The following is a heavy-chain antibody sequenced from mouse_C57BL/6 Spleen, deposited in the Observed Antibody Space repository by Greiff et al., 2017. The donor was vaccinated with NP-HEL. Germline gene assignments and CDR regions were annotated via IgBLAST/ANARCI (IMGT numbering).Heavy chain of an antibody. CDR2: IHPNSGST. CDR3: ASHFPDYWYFDV. V-gene: IGHV1-64*01. J-gene: IGHJ1*03. CDR1: GYTFTSYW. Sequence: QVQLKQSGAELVKPGASVKLSCKASGYTFTSYWMHWVKQRPGQGLEWIGMIHPNSGSTNYNEKFKSKATLTVDKSSSTAYMQLSSLTSEDSAVYYCASHFPDYWYFDVWGTGTTVTVSS.